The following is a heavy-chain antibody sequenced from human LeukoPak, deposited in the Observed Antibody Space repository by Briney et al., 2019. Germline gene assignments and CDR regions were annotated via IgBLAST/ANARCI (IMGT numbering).Heavy chain of an antibody. Sequence: PGGSLRLSCAASGFTFSDYYMSWIRQAPGKGLGWVSYISSSGSTIYYADSVKGRFTISRDNAKNSLYLQMNSLRAEDTAVYYCARTPSPQYYYYMDVWGKGTTVTVSS. CDR2: ISSSGSTI. CDR1: GFTFSDYY. V-gene: IGHV3-11*04. J-gene: IGHJ6*03. CDR3: ARTPSPQYYYYMDV.